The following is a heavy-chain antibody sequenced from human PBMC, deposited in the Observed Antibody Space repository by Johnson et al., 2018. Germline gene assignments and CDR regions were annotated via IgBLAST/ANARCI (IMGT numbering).Heavy chain of an antibody. CDR2: ISSTSSTI. V-gene: IGHV3-48*01. CDR1: GFTFRSYT. CDR3: ARDGSGWTHNAFDI. D-gene: IGHD6-19*01. J-gene: IGHJ3*02. Sequence: VQLVESGGGLVQXGGSXRLXCAASGFTFRSYTMNWVRQAPGKGLEWISYISSTSSTIYYADSVKGRLTISRDNAKTSLYLHMNSLRAEDTAVYYCARDGSGWTHNAFDIWGQGTMVTVSS.